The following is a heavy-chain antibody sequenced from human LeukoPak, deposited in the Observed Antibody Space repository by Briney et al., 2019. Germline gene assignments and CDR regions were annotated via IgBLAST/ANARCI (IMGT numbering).Heavy chain of an antibody. CDR1: GGSISSYF. CDR2: IYYSGST. V-gene: IGHV4-59*01. CDR3: ARGVGLSAAAGLFDY. D-gene: IGHD6-13*01. J-gene: IGHJ4*02. Sequence: SETLSLTCTVSGGSISSYFWSWIRQPPGKGLEWIGYIYYSGSTSYNPSLKSRVTFSVDTSKNKFSLKLTSVTAADTAVYYCARGVGLSAAAGLFDYWGQGSRVTVSS.